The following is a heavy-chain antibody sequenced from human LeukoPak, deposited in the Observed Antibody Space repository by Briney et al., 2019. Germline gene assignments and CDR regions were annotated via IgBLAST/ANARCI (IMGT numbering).Heavy chain of an antibody. CDR1: GGSISSGGYS. CDR2: IYHSGST. J-gene: IGHJ3*02. CDR3: ARGSRADAFDI. Sequence: SQTLSLTCAVSGGSISSGGYSWSWIRQPPGKGLEWIGYIYHSGSTYYNPSLKSRVTISVDRSKNQFPLKLSSVTAADTAVYYCARGSRADAFDIWGQGTMVTVSS. V-gene: IGHV4-30-2*01.